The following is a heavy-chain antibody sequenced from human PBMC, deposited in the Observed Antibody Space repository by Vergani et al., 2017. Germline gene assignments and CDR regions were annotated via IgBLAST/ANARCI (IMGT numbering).Heavy chain of an antibody. J-gene: IGHJ4*02. Sequence: QVQLQESGPGLVKPSQTLSLTCTVSGGSINSHNYYWSWIRQPAGKGLEWMGIIYPADSDTRYSPSFQGQVTISADKSISTAFLQWDSLKASDTALYYCARHTTYTDSWGQGTLVTVSS. D-gene: IGHD1-1*01. CDR1: GGSINSHNYYW. CDR2: IYPADSDT. CDR3: ARHTTYTDS. V-gene: IGHV4-61*02.